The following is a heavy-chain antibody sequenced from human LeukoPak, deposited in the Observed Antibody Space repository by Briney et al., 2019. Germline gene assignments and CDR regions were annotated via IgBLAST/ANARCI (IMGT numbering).Heavy chain of an antibody. CDR3: ARETYNDFWSGLNWFDP. Sequence: PGGSLRLSCTASEFTFSVYTMNWVRQAPGKGLEWVSSIGPSSSSIYYADSVRGRFTVSRDNAKKSLSLQMNSLRVEDTAIYYCARETYNDFWSGLNWFDPWGQGTLVTVSS. J-gene: IGHJ5*02. D-gene: IGHD3-3*01. CDR1: EFTFSVYT. CDR2: IGPSSSSI. V-gene: IGHV3-21*01.